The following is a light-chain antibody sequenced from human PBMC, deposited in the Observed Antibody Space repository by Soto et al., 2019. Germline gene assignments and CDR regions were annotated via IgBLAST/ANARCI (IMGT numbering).Light chain of an antibody. J-gene: IGKJ5*01. CDR1: SSNIGAGY. CDR3: QQYGSSPV. V-gene: IGKV3-20*01. CDR2: GAS. Sequence: VLTQPPSVSGAPGQRVTISCSGSSSNIGAGYDIHWYQQKPGQAPRLLIYGASSRATGIPDRFSGSGSGTDFTLTISRLEPEDFAVYYCQQYGSSPVFGQGTRLEI.